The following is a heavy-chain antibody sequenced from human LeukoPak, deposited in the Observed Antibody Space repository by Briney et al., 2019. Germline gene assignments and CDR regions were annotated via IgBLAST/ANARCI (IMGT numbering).Heavy chain of an antibody. Sequence: SVKVSCKASGGTFSSYAVSWVRQAPGQGLEWMGRIIPIFGIANYAQKFQGRVTITADKSTSTAYMELSSLRSEDTAVYYCASITTYPEGPYWGQGTLVTVSS. D-gene: IGHD3-3*01. V-gene: IGHV1-69*04. CDR3: ASITTYPEGPY. J-gene: IGHJ4*02. CDR2: IIPIFGIA. CDR1: GGTFSSYA.